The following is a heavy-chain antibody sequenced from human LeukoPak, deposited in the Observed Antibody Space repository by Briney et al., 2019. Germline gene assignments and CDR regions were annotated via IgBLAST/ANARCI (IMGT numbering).Heavy chain of an antibody. J-gene: IGHJ1*01. V-gene: IGHV4-39*01. CDR1: GGSISSYY. CDR3: ARPRGDYDSSGYYSYFQH. D-gene: IGHD3-22*01. Sequence: SETLSLTCTVSGGSISSYYWGWIRQPPGKGLEWIGSIYYSGSTYYNPSLKSRVTISVDTSKNQFSLKLSSVTAADTAVYYCARPRGDYDSSGYYSYFQHWGQGTLVTVSS. CDR2: IYYSGST.